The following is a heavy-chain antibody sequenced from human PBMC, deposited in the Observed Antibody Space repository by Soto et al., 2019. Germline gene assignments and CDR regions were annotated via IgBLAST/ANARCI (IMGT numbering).Heavy chain of an antibody. J-gene: IGHJ4*02. CDR3: AKARRGGYQNKYFFDY. Sequence: GGSLRLSCAASGFTFSSYAMHWVRQAPGKGLEWVAVISYDGSNKYYADSVKGRFTISRDNSKNTLYLHMNSLRAEDTAVYYCAKARRGGYQNKYFFDYSGQGTLVTVSS. CDR1: GFTFSSYA. D-gene: IGHD5-12*01. CDR2: ISYDGSNK. V-gene: IGHV3-30*18.